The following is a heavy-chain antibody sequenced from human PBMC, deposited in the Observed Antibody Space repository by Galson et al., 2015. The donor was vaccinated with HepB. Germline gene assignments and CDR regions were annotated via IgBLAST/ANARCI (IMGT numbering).Heavy chain of an antibody. CDR1: GGTFSSYA. Sequence: SVKVSCKASGGTFSSYAISWVRQAPGQGLEWMGGIIPIFGTANYAQKFQGRVTITADESTSTAYMELSSLRSEDTAVYYCARGVRVAVAGTDWFDPWGQGTLVTVSS. V-gene: IGHV1-69*13. CDR2: IIPIFGTA. CDR3: ARGVRVAVAGTDWFDP. J-gene: IGHJ5*02. D-gene: IGHD6-19*01.